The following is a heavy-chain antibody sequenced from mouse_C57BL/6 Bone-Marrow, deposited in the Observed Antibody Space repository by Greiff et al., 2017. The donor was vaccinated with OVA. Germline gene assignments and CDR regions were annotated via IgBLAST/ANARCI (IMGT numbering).Heavy chain of an antibody. D-gene: IGHD2-3*01. CDR3: ARSGWLLFDY. CDR1: GYTFTSYW. Sequence: VQLQQPGAELVKPGASVKLSCKASGYTFTSYWMHWVKQRPGQGLEWIGMIHPNSGSTNYNEKFKSKATLTVDKSSSTAYMQLSSLTSEDAAVYYCARSGWLLFDYWGQGTTLTVSS. J-gene: IGHJ2*01. V-gene: IGHV1-64*01. CDR2: IHPNSGST.